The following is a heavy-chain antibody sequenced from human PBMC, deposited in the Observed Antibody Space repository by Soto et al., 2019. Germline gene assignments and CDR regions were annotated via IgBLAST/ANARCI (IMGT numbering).Heavy chain of an antibody. J-gene: IGHJ5*02. Sequence: QVQLVQSGAEVKKPGASVKVSCTASGYTFKSVYMHWVRQAPGQGLEWIGIINPTDGSVSYAQKFQDRVTLTTDRPTSTVYMELSSLRSEDTAVYFCARDFGRHGAVDTTGWFDPWGQGTLVTVSS. D-gene: IGHD3-3*01. CDR2: INPTDGSV. CDR3: ARDFGRHGAVDTTGWFDP. CDR1: GYTFKSVY. V-gene: IGHV1-46*02.